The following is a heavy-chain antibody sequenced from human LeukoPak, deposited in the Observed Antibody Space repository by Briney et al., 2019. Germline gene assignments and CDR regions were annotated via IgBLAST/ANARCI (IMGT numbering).Heavy chain of an antibody. D-gene: IGHD3-22*01. Sequence: GGFLRLSCAASGFTFSSYAMSWVRQAPGKGLEWVSAISGSGGSTYYADSVKGRFTISRDNSKNTLYLQMISLRAEDTAVYYCATEPRVTMIVVVSNDAFDIWGQGTMVTVSS. CDR2: ISGSGGST. CDR3: ATEPRVTMIVVVSNDAFDI. V-gene: IGHV3-23*01. CDR1: GFTFSSYA. J-gene: IGHJ3*02.